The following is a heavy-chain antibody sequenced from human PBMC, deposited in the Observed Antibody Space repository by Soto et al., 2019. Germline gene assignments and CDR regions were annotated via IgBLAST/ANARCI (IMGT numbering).Heavy chain of an antibody. D-gene: IGHD3-10*01. CDR3: ARAIFTMVRGVISTVYYYYGMDV. V-gene: IGHV3-21*01. CDR1: GFTFSSYS. Sequence: PGGSLRLSCAASGFTFSSYSMNWVRQAPGKGLEWVSSISSSSSYIYYADSVKGRFTISRDNAKNSLYLQMNSLRAEDTAVYYCARAIFTMVRGVISTVYYYYGMDVWGQGTTVTVSS. J-gene: IGHJ6*02. CDR2: ISSSSSYI.